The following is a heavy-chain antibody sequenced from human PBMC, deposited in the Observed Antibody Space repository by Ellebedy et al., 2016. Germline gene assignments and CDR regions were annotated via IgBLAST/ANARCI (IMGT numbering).Heavy chain of an antibody. V-gene: IGHV3-21*04. CDR2: ISSSSSYI. J-gene: IGHJ6*02. CDR3: ARDAPSLRFLEWPRVGYYGMDV. Sequence: GGSLRLSCAASGFTFSTYSMNWVRQAPGKGLEWVSSISSSSSYIYYADSVKGRFTISRDNAKNSLYLQMNSLRAEDTAVYYCARDAPSLRFLEWPRVGYYGMDVWGQGTTVTVSS. D-gene: IGHD3-3*01. CDR1: GFTFSTYS.